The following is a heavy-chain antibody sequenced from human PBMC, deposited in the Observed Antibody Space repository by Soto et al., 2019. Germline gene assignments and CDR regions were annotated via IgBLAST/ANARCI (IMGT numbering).Heavy chain of an antibody. CDR1: GFTFNYYA. CDR3: ARTPETGGYYHYFDY. V-gene: IGHV3-30-3*01. Sequence: GGSLRLSCAASGFTFNYYAMHWVRQAPGKGLEWVALISYAGSNKCYADSVKGRFTISRDNSENTLFLQMNSLGVEDTAVYYCARTPETGGYYHYFDYWGRGTLVTVSS. D-gene: IGHD3-22*01. J-gene: IGHJ4*02. CDR2: ISYAGSNK.